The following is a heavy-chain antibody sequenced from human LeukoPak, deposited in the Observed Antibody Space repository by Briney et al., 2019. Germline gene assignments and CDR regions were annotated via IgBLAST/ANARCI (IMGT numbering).Heavy chain of an antibody. J-gene: IGHJ4*02. Sequence: GGSLRLSCAASGFTFSSYEMNWVRQAPGKGLEWVSYINSSVSTYYSDSVKGGFTIYRDNTKKTLFLQKKSLRAEDAAVYYCAEFQTNYFVYWGQGTLVTVSS. CDR3: AEFQTNYFVY. D-gene: IGHD2-21*01. V-gene: IGHV3-48*03. CDR1: GFTFSSYE. CDR2: INSSVST.